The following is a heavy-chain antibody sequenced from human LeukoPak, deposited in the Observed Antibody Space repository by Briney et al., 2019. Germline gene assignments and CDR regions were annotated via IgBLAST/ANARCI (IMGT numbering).Heavy chain of an antibody. V-gene: IGHV1-69*13. D-gene: IGHD3-10*01. J-gene: IGHJ4*02. CDR3: ARHDYYGSGSEYFDY. CDR1: GGTFSSYA. CDR2: IIPIFGTA. Sequence: ASVKVSCKASGGTFSSYAISWVRQAPGQGREWMGGIIPIFGTANYAQKFQGRVTITADESTSTAYMELSSLRSEDTAVYYCARHDYYGSGSEYFDYWGQGTLVTVSS.